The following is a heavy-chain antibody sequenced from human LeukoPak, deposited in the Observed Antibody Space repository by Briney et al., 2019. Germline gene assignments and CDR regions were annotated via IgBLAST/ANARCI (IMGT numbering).Heavy chain of an antibody. CDR3: ARARWSSGWYVGY. CDR1: GFTFSSYG. D-gene: IGHD6-19*01. CDR2: IWYDGGNK. J-gene: IGHJ4*02. Sequence: GGSLRLSCAASGFTFSSYGMHWVRQAPGKGLEWVAVIWYDGGNKYYADSVKGRFTISRDNSKNTLYLQMNSLRAEDTAVYYCARARWSSGWYVGYWGQGTLVTVSS. V-gene: IGHV3-33*01.